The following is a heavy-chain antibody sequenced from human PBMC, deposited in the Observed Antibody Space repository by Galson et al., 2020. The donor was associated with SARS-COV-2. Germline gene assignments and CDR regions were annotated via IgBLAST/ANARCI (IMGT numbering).Heavy chain of an antibody. J-gene: IGHJ4*02. CDR2: IFYDGSDK. CDR3: ARDGQSSSGWAFDY. D-gene: IGHD6-19*01. CDR1: GFTFSDHA. V-gene: IGHV3-33*01. Sequence: GESLKISCAASGFTFSDHAMHWVRQAPGKGLEWVAQIFYDGSDKYYVDSVKGRFTISRDDSENTVYLQMSNLRAEDTAVYYCARDGQSSSGWAFDYWGRGTLVTVSS.